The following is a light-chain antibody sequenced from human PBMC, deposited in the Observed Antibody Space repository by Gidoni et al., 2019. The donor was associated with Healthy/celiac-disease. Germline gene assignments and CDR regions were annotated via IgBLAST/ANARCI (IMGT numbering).Light chain of an antibody. V-gene: IGKV3-15*01. CDR2: GAY. J-gene: IGKJ1*01. CDR1: QSVSSN. Sequence: EIVMTQSPATLSVSPGERATLSCRASQSVSSNLAWYQQKPGKATRLLIYGAYTRATGIPARFSGSGSGTEFTLTISSLQSEDFAVYYCQQYNNWSWTFGQGTKVEIK. CDR3: QQYNNWSWT.